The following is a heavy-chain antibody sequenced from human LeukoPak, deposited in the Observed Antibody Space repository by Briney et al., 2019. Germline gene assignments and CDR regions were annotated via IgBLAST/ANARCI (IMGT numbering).Heavy chain of an antibody. V-gene: IGHV3-15*01. CDR3: TTPTYYYYGMDV. Sequence: GGSLRLSCAASGFTFSNAWMSWVRQAPGKGREWVGRTKSKTDGGTTDYAAPVKGRFTIPRDDSKNTLYLQMNSLKTEDTAVYYCTTPTYYYYGMDVWGQGTTVTVSS. CDR2: TKSKTDGGTT. CDR1: GFTFSNAW. J-gene: IGHJ6*02.